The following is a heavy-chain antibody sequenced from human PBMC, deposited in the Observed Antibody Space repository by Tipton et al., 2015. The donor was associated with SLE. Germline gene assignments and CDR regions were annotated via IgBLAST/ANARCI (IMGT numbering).Heavy chain of an antibody. Sequence: GLVKPSQTLSLTCTVSGGSISSGGYYWSWIRQHPGKGLEWIGSIYHSGSTYYNPSLKSRVTISVDTSKNQFSLKLSSVTAADTAVYYCARGKGSSSGWPWYFDLWGRGTLVIVSS. V-gene: IGHV4-39*07. J-gene: IGHJ2*01. D-gene: IGHD6-19*01. CDR1: GGSISSGGYY. CDR2: IYHSGST. CDR3: ARGKGSSSGWPWYFDL.